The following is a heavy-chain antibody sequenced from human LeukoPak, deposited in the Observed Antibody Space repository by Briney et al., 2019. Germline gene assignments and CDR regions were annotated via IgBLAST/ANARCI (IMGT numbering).Heavy chain of an antibody. D-gene: IGHD3-22*01. CDR1: GGSISSYY. Sequence: SETLSLTCTVSGGSISSYYWSWIRQPPGKGLEWIGYIYYSGSTNYNPSLKSRVTISVDTSKNQFSLKLSSVTAADTAVYYCARLWKDYYDSSGQDAFDIWGQGTMVTVSS. CDR3: ARLWKDYYDSSGQDAFDI. CDR2: IYYSGST. V-gene: IGHV4-59*01. J-gene: IGHJ3*02.